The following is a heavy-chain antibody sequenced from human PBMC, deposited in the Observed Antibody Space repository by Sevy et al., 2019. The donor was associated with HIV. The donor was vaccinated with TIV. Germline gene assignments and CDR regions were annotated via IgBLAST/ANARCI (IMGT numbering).Heavy chain of an antibody. D-gene: IGHD2-15*01. Sequence: SDTLSLTCAVYGGSFSGYYWSWIRQPPGKGLEWIGEINHSGSTNYNPSLKSRVTISVDTSKNQFSLKLSSVTAADTAVYYCARGLYCSGGSCYQDYYYYYMDVWGKGTTVTVSS. CDR2: INHSGST. CDR1: GGSFSGYY. V-gene: IGHV4-34*01. J-gene: IGHJ6*03. CDR3: ARGLYCSGGSCYQDYYYYYMDV.